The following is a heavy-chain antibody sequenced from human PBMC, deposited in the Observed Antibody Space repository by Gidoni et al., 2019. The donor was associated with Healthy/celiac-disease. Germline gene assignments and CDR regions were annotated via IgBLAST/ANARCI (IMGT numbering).Heavy chain of an antibody. V-gene: IGHV4-61*02. J-gene: IGHJ3*02. CDR1: GGSISSGSYY. CDR2: IYTSGST. D-gene: IGHD6-19*01. CDR3: ARVGYSSGWFAFDI. Sequence: QVQLQESGPGLVKPSQTLSLTCTVSGGSISSGSYYWSWIRQPAGKGLEWIGRIYTSGSTNYNPSLKSRVTISVDTSKNQFSLKLSSVTAADTAVYYCARVGYSSGWFAFDIWGRGTMVTVSS.